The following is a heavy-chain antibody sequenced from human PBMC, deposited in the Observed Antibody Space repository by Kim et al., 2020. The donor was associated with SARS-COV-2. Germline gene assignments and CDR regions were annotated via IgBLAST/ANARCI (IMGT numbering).Heavy chain of an antibody. CDR2: IYYSGST. J-gene: IGHJ5*02. D-gene: IGHD3-3*01. CDR1: GGSISSYY. V-gene: IGHV4-59*01. Sequence: SETLSLTCTVSGGSISSYYWSWIRQPPGKGLEWIGYIYYSGSTNYNPSLKSRVTISVDTSKNQFSLKLSSVTAADTAVYYCARYGPTYYDFWSGRGIYWGGQYNWFDPWGQGTLVTVSS. CDR3: ARYGPTYYDFWSGRGIYWGGQYNWFDP.